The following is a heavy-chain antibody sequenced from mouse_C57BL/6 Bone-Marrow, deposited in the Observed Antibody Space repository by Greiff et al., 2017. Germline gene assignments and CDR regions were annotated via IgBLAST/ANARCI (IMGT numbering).Heavy chain of an antibody. V-gene: IGHV1-54*01. CDR2: INPGSGGT. J-gene: IGHJ4*01. CDR3: ARSPSDYYAMDY. Sequence: VQLQQSGAELVRPGTSVKVSCKASGYAFTNYLIEWVKQRPGQGLEWIGVINPGSGGTNYNEKFKGKATLTADKSSSTAYMQLSCLTSEDSAVYFCARSPSDYYAMDYWGQGTSVTVSS. CDR1: GYAFTNYL.